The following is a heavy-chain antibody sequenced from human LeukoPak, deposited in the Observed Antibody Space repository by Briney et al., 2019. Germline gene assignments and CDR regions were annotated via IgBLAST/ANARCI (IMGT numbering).Heavy chain of an antibody. Sequence: GESLKISCKGSGYSFTSYWIGWVRQMPGKGLEWMGIIYPGDSDTRYSPSFQGQVTISADKSISTAYLQWSSLKASGTAMYYCARQSYYQNAVAGFDYWGQGTLVTVSS. CDR1: GYSFTSYW. CDR2: IYPGDSDT. D-gene: IGHD6-19*01. J-gene: IGHJ4*02. CDR3: ARQSYYQNAVAGFDY. V-gene: IGHV5-51*01.